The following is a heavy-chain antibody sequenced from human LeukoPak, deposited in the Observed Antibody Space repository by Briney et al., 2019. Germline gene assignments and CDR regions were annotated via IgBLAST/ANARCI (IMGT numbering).Heavy chain of an antibody. CDR1: GASISDYY. D-gene: IGHD3-22*01. J-gene: IGHJ2*01. CDR3: ARDYDSSGLRYFDL. CDR2: IYYTGTT. V-gene: IGHV4-59*01. Sequence: SGTLSLTCTVSGASISDYYWSWIRQPPGKGLEWIGYIYYTGTTKYNPSPTSRVTISVDTSKSQFSLKLSSVTAAATAVYYCARDYDSSGLRYFDLWGRGTLVTVSS.